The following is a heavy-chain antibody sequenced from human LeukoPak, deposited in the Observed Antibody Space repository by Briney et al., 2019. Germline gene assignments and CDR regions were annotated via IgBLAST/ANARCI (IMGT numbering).Heavy chain of an antibody. J-gene: IGHJ4*02. CDR1: GFTFTSYG. D-gene: IGHD1-20*01. Sequence: GGSLRLSCAASGFTFTSYGMHWVRLAPGRGLEWVAGISYDGSNKYYADSVKGRFTISRDNSKNTLYLQMNSLRAEDTAVFYCAKPEYNWNFFDYWGQGILVTVSS. CDR3: AKPEYNWNFFDY. V-gene: IGHV3-30*18. CDR2: ISYDGSNK.